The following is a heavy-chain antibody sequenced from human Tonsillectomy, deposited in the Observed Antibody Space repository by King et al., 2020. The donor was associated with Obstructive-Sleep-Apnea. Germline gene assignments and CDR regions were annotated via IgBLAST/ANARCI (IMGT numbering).Heavy chain of an antibody. V-gene: IGHV4-34*01. CDR2: INHSGST. CDR1: GGSFSDYY. CDR3: ASASGAADVNWFDP. J-gene: IGHJ5*02. D-gene: IGHD6-13*01. Sequence: VQLQQWGAGLLKPSETLSLMCAGYGGSFSDYYWSWIRQPPGKGLEWIGEINHSGSTNYNPSLKTRVTMSVDTSQNQFSLKLSSVTAADTAVYYCASASGAADVNWFDPWGQGTLVTVSS.